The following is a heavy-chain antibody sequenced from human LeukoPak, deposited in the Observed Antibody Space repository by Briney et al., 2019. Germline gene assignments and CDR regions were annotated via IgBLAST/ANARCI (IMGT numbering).Heavy chain of an antibody. D-gene: IGHD6-13*01. CDR1: GGSISSGGYY. Sequence: PSETLSLTCTVSGGSISSGGYYWSWIRQPPGKGLEWIGYIYHSGSTYYNPSLKSRVTISVDRSRNQFSLKLSSVTAADTAVYYCARDWAAAVFDYRGQGTLVTVSS. J-gene: IGHJ4*02. CDR3: ARDWAAAVFDY. CDR2: IYHSGST. V-gene: IGHV4-30-2*01.